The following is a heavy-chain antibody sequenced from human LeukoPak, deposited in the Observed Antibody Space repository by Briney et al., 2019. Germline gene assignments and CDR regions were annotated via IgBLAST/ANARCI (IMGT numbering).Heavy chain of an antibody. CDR1: GYTFTSYG. D-gene: IGHD3-3*01. CDR3: ARDHGIFGVVIFYYYYGMDV. J-gene: IGHJ6*02. CDR2: ISAYNGNT. V-gene: IGHV1-18*01. Sequence: GASVKVPCKASGYTFTSYGISWVRQAPGQGLEWMGWISAYNGNTNYAQKLQGRVTMTTDTSTSTAYMELRSLRSDDTAVYYCARDHGIFGVVIFYYYYGMDVWGQGTTVTVSS.